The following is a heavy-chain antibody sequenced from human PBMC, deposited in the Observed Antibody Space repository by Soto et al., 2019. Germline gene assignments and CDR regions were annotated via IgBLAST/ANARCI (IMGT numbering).Heavy chain of an antibody. V-gene: IGHV1-69*13. J-gene: IGHJ6*02. CDR1: GSTFSSYA. D-gene: IGHD5-18*01. CDR3: ARERNTANYYYYYGMDV. Sequence: ASVKVSCKASGSTFSSYAISWVRQAPGQGLEWMGGIIPIFGTANYAQKFQGRVTITADESTSTAYMELSSLRSEDTAVYYCARERNTANYYYYYGMDVWGQGTTVTVSS. CDR2: IIPIFGTA.